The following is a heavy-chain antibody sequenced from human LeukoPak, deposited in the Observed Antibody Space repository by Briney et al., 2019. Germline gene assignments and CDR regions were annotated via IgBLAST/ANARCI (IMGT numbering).Heavy chain of an antibody. D-gene: IGHD2-15*01. CDR2: ISSNGGST. Sequence: GGSLRLSCSASGFTFSSYAMHWVRQAPGKGLEYVSAISSNGGSTYYADSVKGRFTISRDNSKNTLYLQMSSLRAEDTAVYYCVKGDGGYCSGGSCLFFDYWGQGTLVTVSS. CDR3: VKGDGGYCSGGSCLFFDY. V-gene: IGHV3-64D*06. CDR1: GFTFSSYA. J-gene: IGHJ4*02.